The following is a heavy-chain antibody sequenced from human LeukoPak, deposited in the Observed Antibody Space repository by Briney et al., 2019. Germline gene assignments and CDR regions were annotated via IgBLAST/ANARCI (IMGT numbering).Heavy chain of an antibody. CDR2: IYYSGST. V-gene: IGHV4-30-4*01. D-gene: IGHD3-16*01. CDR1: GGSISSYY. Sequence: SETPSLTCTVSGGSISSYYWSWIRQPPGKGLEWIGYIYYSGSTYYNPSLKSRVTISVDTSKNQFSLKLSSVTAADTAVYYCASQRIMITFGGLSGFDYWGQGTLVTVSS. J-gene: IGHJ4*02. CDR3: ASQRIMITFGGLSGFDY.